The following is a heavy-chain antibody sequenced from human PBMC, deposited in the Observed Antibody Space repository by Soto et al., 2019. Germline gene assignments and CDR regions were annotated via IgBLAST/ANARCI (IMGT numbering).Heavy chain of an antibody. CDR2: ISSDGSNK. D-gene: IGHD3-3*01. CDR1: GFTVSSYA. Sequence: QVQLVESGGGVVQPGRSLRLSCAASGFTVSSYAMHWVRQAPGKGLQRVAVISSDGSNKYYADSVKRRFTIARDNYNNTQYLQMKKLRDEGTAVYYCARDSLRCLEWLLAYYYCGMDVWGQGPTVTVS. CDR3: ARDSLRCLEWLLAYYYCGMDV. V-gene: IGHV3-30-3*01. J-gene: IGHJ6*02.